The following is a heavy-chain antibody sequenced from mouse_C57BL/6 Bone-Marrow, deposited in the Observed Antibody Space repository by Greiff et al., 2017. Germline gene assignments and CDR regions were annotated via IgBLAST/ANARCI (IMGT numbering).Heavy chain of an antibody. D-gene: IGHD2-3*01. CDR1: GYTFTSYW. J-gene: IGHJ3*01. Sequence: QVQLQQPGAELVMPGASVKLSCKASGYTFTSYWMPWVKQRPGQGLEWIGEIDPSDSYTNYNQKFKGKSTLTVDKSSSTAYMQLSSLTSEDSAVYYCARCDGYSFAYWGQGTLVTVSA. CDR3: ARCDGYSFAY. V-gene: IGHV1-69*01. CDR2: IDPSDSYT.